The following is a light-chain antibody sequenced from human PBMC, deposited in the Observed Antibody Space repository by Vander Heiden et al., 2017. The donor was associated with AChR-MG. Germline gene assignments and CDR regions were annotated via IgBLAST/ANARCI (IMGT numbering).Light chain of an antibody. CDR1: NIGSKR. CDR3: QVWDSTNDPRL. CDR2: DDS. J-gene: IGLJ2*01. V-gene: IGLV3-21*03. Sequence: SSELTQPPSVSVAPGKTAMITCGGNNIGSKRVQWYQQRPGQAPVLVVFDDSDRPSGIPERFSGSNSGNTATLTISRVEAGDEADYYCQVWDSTNDPRLFGGGTKLTVL.